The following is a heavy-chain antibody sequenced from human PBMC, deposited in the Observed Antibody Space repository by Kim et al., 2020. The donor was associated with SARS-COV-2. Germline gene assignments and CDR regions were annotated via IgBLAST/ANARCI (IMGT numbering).Heavy chain of an antibody. CDR2: IKQDGSEK. CDR3: AREGQTTVTTLGVNPKWGGSHYYYGMDV. V-gene: IGHV3-7*01. D-gene: IGHD4-17*01. J-gene: IGHJ6*02. Sequence: GGSLRLSCAASGFTFSSYWMSWVRQAPGKGLEWVANIKQDGSEKYYVDSVKGRFTISRDNAKNSLYLQMNSLRAEDTAVYYCAREGQTTVTTLGVNPKWGGSHYYYGMDVWGQGTTVTVSS. CDR1: GFTFSSYW.